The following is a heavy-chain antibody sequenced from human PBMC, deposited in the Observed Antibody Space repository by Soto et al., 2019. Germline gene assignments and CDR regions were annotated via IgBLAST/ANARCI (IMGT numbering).Heavy chain of an antibody. V-gene: IGHV1-3*01. CDR2: INAGNGNT. D-gene: IGHD3-16*01. J-gene: IGHJ6*02. CDR1: GYTFTSYA. Sequence: SVKVSCKASGYTFTSYAMHWVRQAPGQRLEWMGWINAGNGNTKYSQKFQGRVTITRDTSASTAYMELSSLRSEDTAVYYCARDLGESGYYYGMDVWGQGTTVTVSS. CDR3: ARDLGESGYYYGMDV.